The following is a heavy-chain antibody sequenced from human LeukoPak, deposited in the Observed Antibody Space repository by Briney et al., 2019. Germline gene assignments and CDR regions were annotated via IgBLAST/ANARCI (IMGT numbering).Heavy chain of an antibody. D-gene: IGHD2-15*01. CDR3: ARGGSHWFDP. CDR1: GYTFTSYD. J-gene: IGHJ5*02. V-gene: IGHV1-18*01. Sequence: ASVKVSCKASGYTFTSYDINWVRQAPGQGLEWMGWISAYNDNTNYAQKFQGRVTMTTDTSTSTAYMELRSRRSDDTAVYYCARGGSHWFDPWGQGTLVTVSP. CDR2: ISAYNDNT.